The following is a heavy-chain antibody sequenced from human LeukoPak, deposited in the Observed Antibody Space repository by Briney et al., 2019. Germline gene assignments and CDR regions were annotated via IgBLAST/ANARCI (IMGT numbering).Heavy chain of an antibody. CDR1: GGSISSSSYY. J-gene: IGHJ4*02. Sequence: PSETLSLTCTVSGGSISSSSYYWGWIRQPPGKGLEWIVSIYYGGSAYYNPSLKSRVTISVDTSKNQFSPKLSSVTAADTAVYYCARVYSYGYNRYFDFWGQGTLVTVSS. CDR3: ARVYSYGYNRYFDF. V-gene: IGHV4-39*07. CDR2: IYYGGSA. D-gene: IGHD5-18*01.